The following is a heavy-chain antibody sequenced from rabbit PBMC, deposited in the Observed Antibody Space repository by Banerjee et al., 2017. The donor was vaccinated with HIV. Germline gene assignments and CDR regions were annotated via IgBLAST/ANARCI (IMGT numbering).Heavy chain of an antibody. CDR3: ARDLSSSGWSDFAL. Sequence: QQLVESGGGLVKPGASLTLTCTASGFSFSSGYDMCWVRQAPGKGLEWIACIYAGSSGSTYYASWAKGRFSISRSTSLNTVTLQMTSLTAADTATYFCARDLSSSGWSDFALWGPGTLVTVS. D-gene: IGHD4-1*01. CDR1: GFSFSSGYD. CDR2: IYAGSSGST. J-gene: IGHJ6*01. V-gene: IGHV1S40*01.